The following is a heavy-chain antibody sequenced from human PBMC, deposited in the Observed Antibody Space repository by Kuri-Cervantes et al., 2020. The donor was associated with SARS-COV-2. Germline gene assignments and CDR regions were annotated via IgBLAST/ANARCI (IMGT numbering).Heavy chain of an antibody. CDR2: INSDGSST. J-gene: IGHJ6*02. V-gene: IGHV3-74*01. Sequence: ETLSLTCAASGFTFSSYWMHWVRPAPGKGLVWVSRINSDGSSTSYADFVKGRFTISRDNAKNTLYLQMNSLRAEDTAVYYCARAPDYGDYYYYGMDVWGQGTTVTVSS. CDR3: ARAPDYGDYYYYGMDV. D-gene: IGHD4-17*01. CDR1: GFTFSSYW.